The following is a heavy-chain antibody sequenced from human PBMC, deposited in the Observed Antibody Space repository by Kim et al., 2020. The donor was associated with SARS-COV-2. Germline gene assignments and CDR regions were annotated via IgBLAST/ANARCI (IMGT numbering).Heavy chain of an antibody. CDR2: IYYSGTT. D-gene: IGHD6-6*01. V-gene: IGHV4-39*01. J-gene: IGHJ3*02. CDR3: ARTIAGRPEAFDI. Sequence: SQTLSLTCTVSGGSISSSNYYWGWIRQPPGKGLEWIGYIYYSGTTYYNPSLKSRLTLSVDTTNNQFSLKLSSVTAADTAVYYCARTIAGRPEAFDIWGQGTMVTVSS. CDR1: GGSISSSNYY.